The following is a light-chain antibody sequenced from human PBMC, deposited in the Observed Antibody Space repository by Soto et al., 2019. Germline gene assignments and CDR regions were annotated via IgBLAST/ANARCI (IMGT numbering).Light chain of an antibody. V-gene: IGKV3-20*01. CDR2: GTS. CDR3: QQYGNSPIT. CDR1: QSVSSTY. Sequence: EIVLTQSPGTLSLSPGERATLSCRASQSVSSTYLAGYQQKPGQAPRLLIYGTSSRATGIPDRFSGSGSGTDFTLTISRLEPEDFAVYYCQQYGNSPITFGQGTRLEI. J-gene: IGKJ5*01.